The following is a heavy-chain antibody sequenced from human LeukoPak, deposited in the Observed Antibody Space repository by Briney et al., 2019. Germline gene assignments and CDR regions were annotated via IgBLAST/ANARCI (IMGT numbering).Heavy chain of an antibody. V-gene: IGHV3-30*04. CDR1: GFTFSSYA. CDR3: ARAEMATGTGTTFDY. D-gene: IGHD5-24*01. Sequence: GRSLRLSCAASGFTFSSYAMHWVRQAPGKGLEWVAVISYDGSNKYYADSAKGRFTISRDNSKNTLYLQMNSLRAEDTAVYYCARAEMATGTGTTFDYWGQGTLVTVSS. J-gene: IGHJ4*02. CDR2: ISYDGSNK.